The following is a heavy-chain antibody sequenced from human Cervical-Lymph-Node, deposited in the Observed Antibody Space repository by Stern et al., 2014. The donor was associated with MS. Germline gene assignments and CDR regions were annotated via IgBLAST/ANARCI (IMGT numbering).Heavy chain of an antibody. V-gene: IGHV4-59*08. CDR3: ARLSTVVDY. J-gene: IGHJ4*02. CDR1: GDSISSYY. CDR2: VYYSGTT. Sequence: QVQLVQSGPGLVKPSETLSLTCTVSGDSISSYYWSWIRQPPGKGLEWIGHVYYSGTTYYNPSLTGRVTISVDPSKKQFPLKLNSGTAADTAVYYCARLSTVVDYWGQGTLVTVSS. D-gene: IGHD4-23*01.